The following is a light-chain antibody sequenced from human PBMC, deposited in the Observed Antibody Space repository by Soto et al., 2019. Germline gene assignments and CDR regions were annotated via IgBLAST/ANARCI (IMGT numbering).Light chain of an antibody. CDR3: QTWGTGTWV. V-gene: IGLV4-69*01. Sequence: QPVLTQSPSASASLGASVKLTCTLSSGHSTYAIAWHQQQPEKGPRYLMNLNSDGSHSKGDGIPDRFSGSSSGAERYLTISSLQSEDEADYYCQTWGTGTWVFGGGTKLTVL. CDR1: SGHSTYA. CDR2: LNSDGSH. J-gene: IGLJ3*02.